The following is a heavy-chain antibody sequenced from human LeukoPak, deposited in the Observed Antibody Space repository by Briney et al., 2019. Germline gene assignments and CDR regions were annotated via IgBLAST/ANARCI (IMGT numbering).Heavy chain of an antibody. D-gene: IGHD6-19*01. J-gene: IGHJ4*02. CDR2: ISGSGGST. CDR1: GFIFRSYV. V-gene: IGHV3-23*01. Sequence: GGSLRLSCAASGFIFRSYVMSWVRHAPGKGLEWVSAISGSGGSTYYADSAKGRSTISRDNSKNTLYLQMNSLRAEDTAVYYCAASPECIAVAGWGQGNLGTVSS. CDR3: AASPECIAVAG.